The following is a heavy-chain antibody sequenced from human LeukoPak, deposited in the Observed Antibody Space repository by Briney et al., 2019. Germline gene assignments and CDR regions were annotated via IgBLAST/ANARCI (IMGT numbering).Heavy chain of an antibody. V-gene: IGHV4-31*03. Sequence: SETLSLTCTVFGGSISSGGYYWSWIRQHPGKGLEWIGYIYYSGSTYYNPSLKSRVTISVDTSKNQFSLKLSSVTATDTAVYYCARDSWGDYIDYWGQGTLVTVSS. CDR3: ARDSWGDYIDY. CDR2: IYYSGST. J-gene: IGHJ4*02. CDR1: GGSISSGGYY. D-gene: IGHD4-17*01.